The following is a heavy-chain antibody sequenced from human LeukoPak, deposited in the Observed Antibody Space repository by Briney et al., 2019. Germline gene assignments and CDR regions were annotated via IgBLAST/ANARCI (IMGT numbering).Heavy chain of an antibody. D-gene: IGHD6-13*01. CDR1: GFTFSSYA. J-gene: IGHJ3*02. CDR3: VKGRTFSSDAFDI. V-gene: IGHV3-64D*06. Sequence: GGSLRLPCSASGFTFSSYASHWVRQAPGKGLEYVSAISSSTNGDATYYADSVKGRFTISRDNSKNTLYLQMSSLRAEDTAVYYCVKGRTFSSDAFDIWGQGTMVTVSS. CDR2: ISSSTNGDAT.